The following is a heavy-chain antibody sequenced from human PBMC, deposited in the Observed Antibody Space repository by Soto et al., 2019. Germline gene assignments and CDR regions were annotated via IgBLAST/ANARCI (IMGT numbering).Heavy chain of an antibody. V-gene: IGHV3-23*01. CDR3: ARKVLGSTSRPDYWYFDL. CDR2: ISGGGDRT. CDR1: GFTFISYA. Sequence: EVQLLESGGGLVQPGGSLRLSCVGSGFTFISYAMNWVRQAPGKGLEWVSGISGGGDRTFDADCVKGRFTISRDNSKNTVNLQMNSLRADDTAVYYCARKVLGSTSRPDYWYFDLWGRGTLVTVSS. J-gene: IGHJ2*01. D-gene: IGHD3-16*01.